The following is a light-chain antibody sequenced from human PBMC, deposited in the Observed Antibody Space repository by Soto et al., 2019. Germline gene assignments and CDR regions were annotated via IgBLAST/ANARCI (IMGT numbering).Light chain of an antibody. V-gene: IGLV1-44*01. J-gene: IGLJ1*01. Sequence: QSVLSQPPSASGTPGRRATISCSGSSSNSGSKTVSRYQQFPGPAPKLLIYFNIQPHSGLPDRFTGSKSGTSASLAISGLQSEDEADYYCAAWDHSLNGYVYATGTKVTVL. CDR1: SSNSGSKT. CDR2: FNI. CDR3: AAWDHSLNGYV.